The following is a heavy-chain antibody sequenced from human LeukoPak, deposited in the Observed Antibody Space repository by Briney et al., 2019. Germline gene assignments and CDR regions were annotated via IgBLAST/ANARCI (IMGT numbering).Heavy chain of an antibody. V-gene: IGHV4-59*01. J-gene: IGHJ4*02. CDR2: IHYSGTT. D-gene: IGHD5-18*01. CDR3: ATVPGYSYGYGYFDY. CDR1: GGSISDKY. Sequence: SETLSLTCTVSGGSISDKYWSWIRQLPGKGLEWIGYIHYSGTTSYNTSLKSRVVISVDTSKNQFSLKLNSVTAADTAMYYCATVPGYSYGYGYFDYWGQGTLVTVSS.